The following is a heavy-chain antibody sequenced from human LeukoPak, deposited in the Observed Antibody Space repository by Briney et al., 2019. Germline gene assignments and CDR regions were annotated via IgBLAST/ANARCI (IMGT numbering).Heavy chain of an antibody. CDR3: ARDAGGTWFDP. CDR2: VNSNGGT. V-gene: IGHV4-59*01. J-gene: IGHJ5*02. CDR1: GGSISTFS. Sequence: PSETLSLTCTVSGGSISTFSWNWIRQPPGQGLEWIGYVNSNGGTYNNPSLKSRVTVSLDMSKNQFPLKLSSATAADTAVYYCARDAGGTWFDPWGQGILVTVSS.